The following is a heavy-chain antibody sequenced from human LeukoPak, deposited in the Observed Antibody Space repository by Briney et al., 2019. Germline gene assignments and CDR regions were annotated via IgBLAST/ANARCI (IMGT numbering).Heavy chain of an antibody. Sequence: GGSLRLSCAASGFTFSSYAMHWVRQAPGKGLEWVAGISYDGSNKYYADSVKGRFTISRDNSKNALYLQMNSLRAEDTAVYYCAREMESSGYDHYYYYYGMDVWGQGTTVTVSS. V-gene: IGHV3-30-3*01. CDR3: AREMESSGYDHYYYYYGMDV. CDR2: ISYDGSNK. J-gene: IGHJ6*02. CDR1: GFTFSSYA. D-gene: IGHD5-12*01.